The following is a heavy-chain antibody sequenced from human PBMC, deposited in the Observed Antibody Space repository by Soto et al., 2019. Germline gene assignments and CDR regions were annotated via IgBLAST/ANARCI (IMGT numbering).Heavy chain of an antibody. CDR2: IYYSGST. CDR1: GGSVSSGSYY. CDR3: ARDRPDGDYSFDY. Sequence: SETLSLTCTVSGGSVSSGSYYWSWIRQPPGKGLEWIGYIYYSGSTNYNPSLKSRVTILVDTSKNQFSLKLSSVTAADTTVYYCARDRPDGDYSFDYWGQGTLVTVSS. V-gene: IGHV4-61*01. J-gene: IGHJ4*02. D-gene: IGHD4-17*01.